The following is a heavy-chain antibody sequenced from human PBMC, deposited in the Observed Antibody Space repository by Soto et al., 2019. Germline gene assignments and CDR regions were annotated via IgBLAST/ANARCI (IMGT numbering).Heavy chain of an antibody. J-gene: IGHJ4*02. CDR3: ARGHWSSYDY. V-gene: IGHV4-34*01. CDR2: INHSGST. Sequence: QVQLQQCGAGLLKPSETLSLTCAVYGGSVSGYYWSWIRQPPGKVLEWIGEINHSGSTNYNTYLKSRVTISVAPSKNQFSLKLISVTAADTAVYYCARGHWSSYDYWGQGTLVTVSS. D-gene: IGHD6-13*01. CDR1: GGSVSGYY.